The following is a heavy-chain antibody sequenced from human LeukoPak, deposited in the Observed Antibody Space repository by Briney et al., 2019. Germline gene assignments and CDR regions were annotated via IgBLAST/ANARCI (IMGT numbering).Heavy chain of an antibody. CDR3: ATGGPMGSS. CDR1: GLTFSRSW. J-gene: IGHJ4*02. V-gene: IGHV3-7*01. D-gene: IGHD3-10*01. CDR2: IKEDGGQK. Sequence: GGSLRLSCAASGLTFSRSWMHWVRQTPGKGLEWVAGIKEDGGQKDYVASVRGRFTISRDNARNSLYLQMNNLRADDTAVYYCATGGPMGSSWGQGTLVIVSA.